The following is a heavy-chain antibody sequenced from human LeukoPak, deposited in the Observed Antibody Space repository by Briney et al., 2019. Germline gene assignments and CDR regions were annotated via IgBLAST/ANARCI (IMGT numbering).Heavy chain of an antibody. Sequence: SGTLSLTCAVYGGSFSGYYWSWIRQPPGKGLEWIGEINHSGSTNYNPSLKSRVTISVDTSKNQFSLKLSSVTAADTAVYYCARGVRYYDFWSGYYNPYYFDYWGQGTLVTVSS. D-gene: IGHD3-3*01. CDR2: INHSGST. CDR3: ARGVRYYDFWSGYYNPYYFDY. CDR1: GGSFSGYY. V-gene: IGHV4-34*01. J-gene: IGHJ4*02.